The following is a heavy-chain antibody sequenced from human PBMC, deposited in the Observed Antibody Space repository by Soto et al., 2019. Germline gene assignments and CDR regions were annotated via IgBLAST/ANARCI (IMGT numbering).Heavy chain of an antibody. CDR3: ARQLAYCGGDCYTEPIDY. V-gene: IGHV1-2*06. CDR2: INPNTGGT. CDR1: GYTFTKYY. D-gene: IGHD2-21*02. Sequence: ASVKVSCKASGYTFTKYYVLWVRQAPGQGLEWVGRINPNTGGTNYAQKFQDRVTMTRDTSITTAYMELSRLRSDDTAVYYCARQLAYCGGDCYTEPIDYWGQGTQVTVSS. J-gene: IGHJ4*02.